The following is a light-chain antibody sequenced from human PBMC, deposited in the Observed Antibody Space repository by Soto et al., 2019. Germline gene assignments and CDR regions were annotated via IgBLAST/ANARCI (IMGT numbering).Light chain of an antibody. CDR3: AAWDHSLNGFYV. CDR1: SSNIGSNT. CDR2: SNN. J-gene: IGLJ1*01. V-gene: IGLV1-44*01. Sequence: QSVLTQPPSASGTPGQRVTLSCSGSSSNIGSNTVNWYQQLPGTAPKLLIYSNNQRPSGVPDRFSGSKSGTSASLAISGLQSEDEPDYYCAAWDHSLNGFYVFGTGTKVTVL.